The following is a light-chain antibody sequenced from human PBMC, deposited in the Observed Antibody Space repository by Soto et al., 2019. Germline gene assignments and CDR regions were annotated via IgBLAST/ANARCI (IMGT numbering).Light chain of an antibody. Sequence: QSVLTQPPSLSRAPGQRVTISCTGSSSNIGAGYDVHWYQQLPGTAPKLLIYGNSNRPSGVPDRFSGSKSGTSASLAITGLQAEDEADYYCQSYDSSLSGYVFGTGTKVTVL. CDR2: GNS. J-gene: IGLJ1*01. CDR3: QSYDSSLSGYV. CDR1: SSNIGAGYD. V-gene: IGLV1-40*01.